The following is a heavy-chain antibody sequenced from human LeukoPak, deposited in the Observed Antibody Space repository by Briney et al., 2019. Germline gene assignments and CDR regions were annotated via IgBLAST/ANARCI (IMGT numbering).Heavy chain of an antibody. V-gene: IGHV3-33*06. CDR3: AKRGVVIRVILVGFHKEAYYFDS. CDR1: GFTFSSYG. D-gene: IGHD3-22*01. CDR2: IWYDGSNK. J-gene: IGHJ4*02. Sequence: GGSLRLSCAASGFTFSSYGMHWVRQAPGKGLEWVAVIWYDGSNKYYADSVKGRFTISRDNSRNTLYLQMNSLRAEDTAVYFCAKRGVVIRVILVGFHKEAYYFDSWGQGALVTVSS.